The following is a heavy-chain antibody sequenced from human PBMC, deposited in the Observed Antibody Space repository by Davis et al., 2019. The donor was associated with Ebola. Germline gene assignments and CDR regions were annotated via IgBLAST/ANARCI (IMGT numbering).Heavy chain of an antibody. D-gene: IGHD3-22*01. CDR2: ISWDGRST. J-gene: IGHJ4*02. Sequence: GESLEISCAASGFTFGDYAMHWVRQAPGKGLEWVSLISWDGRSTAYADSVRDRFSISRDNSRNFLYLQMNGLRVEDSALYYCTAYDSTFRNYWGQGTLVTVSS. CDR1: GFTFGDYA. CDR3: TAYDSTFRNY. V-gene: IGHV3-43D*03.